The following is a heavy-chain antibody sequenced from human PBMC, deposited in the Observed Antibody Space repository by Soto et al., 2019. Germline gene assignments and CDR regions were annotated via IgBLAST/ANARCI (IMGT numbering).Heavy chain of an antibody. CDR2: IYYSGST. J-gene: IGHJ4*02. D-gene: IGHD6-13*01. V-gene: IGHV4-59*01. Sequence: PSETLSLSCTVSGGSISSYYWSWIRQPPGKGLEWIGYIYYSGSTNYNPSLKSRVTISVDTSKNQFSLKLSSVTAADTAVYYCARWYAAPDYWGQGTLVTVSS. CDR1: GGSISSYY. CDR3: ARWYAAPDY.